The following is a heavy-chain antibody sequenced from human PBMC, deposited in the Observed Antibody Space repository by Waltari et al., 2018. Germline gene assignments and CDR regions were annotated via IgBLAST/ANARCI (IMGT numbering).Heavy chain of an antibody. CDR2: ISGRGDIT. CDR1: AFTFTNYA. J-gene: IGHJ4*02. V-gene: IGHV3-23*01. CDR3: ASGLGYMDY. Sequence: EVQLLESGGALVQPGGSLRLTCAASAFTFTNYAMSWVRQAPGKGLELVSCISGRGDITFYADSVKGRFTISRDNSKNTLYLQMNSLRAEDTAVYYCASGLGYMDYWGQGTLVTVSS. D-gene: IGHD1-1*01.